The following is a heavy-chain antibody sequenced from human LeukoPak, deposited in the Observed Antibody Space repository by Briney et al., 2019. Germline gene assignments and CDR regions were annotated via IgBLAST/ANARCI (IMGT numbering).Heavy chain of an antibody. J-gene: IGHJ4*02. Sequence: GGSLRLSCAASAFTFSSYSMNWVRQAPGKGLECVSYISSRGTTIYYADSVKGRFTISRDNAKNSLYLQMSSLRAEDTAVYYCARVYYGSGSPRHFDYWGQGTLVTVSS. CDR2: ISSRGTTI. D-gene: IGHD3-10*01. V-gene: IGHV3-48*04. CDR1: AFTFSSYS. CDR3: ARVYYGSGSPRHFDY.